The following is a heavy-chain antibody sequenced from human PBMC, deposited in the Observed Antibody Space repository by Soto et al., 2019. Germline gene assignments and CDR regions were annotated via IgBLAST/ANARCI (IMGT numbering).Heavy chain of an antibody. J-gene: IGHJ5*02. D-gene: IGHD3-16*01. CDR3: ARVGPWVPYYSSPYTFENWFDP. CDR1: GYSISSGYY. Sequence: SETLSLTCAVSGYSISSGYYRGWLRQPPGKGLEWIGSIYHGGSTYYSPSLNSRVTLSIDMTNNHVSLILNSVTAADTAVYYCARVGPWVPYYSSPYTFENWFDPWGQGTLVTVS. CDR2: IYHGGST. V-gene: IGHV4-38-2*01.